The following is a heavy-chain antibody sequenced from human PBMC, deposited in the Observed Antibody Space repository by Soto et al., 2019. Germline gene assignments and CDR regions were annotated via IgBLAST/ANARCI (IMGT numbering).Heavy chain of an antibody. Sequence: ASVKVSCKASGYTFTSYGISWVRQAPGQGLEWMGWISAYNGNTNYAQKLQGRVTMTTDTSTSTAYMELRSLRSDDTAVYYWARGSSTVTTRSWFDPWGQGTLVTVSS. V-gene: IGHV1-18*01. CDR2: ISAYNGNT. J-gene: IGHJ5*02. D-gene: IGHD4-17*01. CDR3: ARGSSTVTTRSWFDP. CDR1: GYTFTSYG.